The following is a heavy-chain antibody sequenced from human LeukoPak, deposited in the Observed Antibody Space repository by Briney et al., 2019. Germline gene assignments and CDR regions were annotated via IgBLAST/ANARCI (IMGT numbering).Heavy chain of an antibody. D-gene: IGHD3-3*01. J-gene: IGHJ4*02. V-gene: IGHV3-23*01. CDR2: ISGSGGST. CDR3: AKGQGFFEWLLCFDY. CDR1: GFTFSSYA. Sequence: GGSLRLSCAASGFTFSSYAMSWVRQAPGKGLEWVSDISGSGGSTYYADSVKGRFTISRDNSKNTLYLQMNSLSAEDTAVYYCAKGQGFFEWLLCFDYWGQRTLVTVSS.